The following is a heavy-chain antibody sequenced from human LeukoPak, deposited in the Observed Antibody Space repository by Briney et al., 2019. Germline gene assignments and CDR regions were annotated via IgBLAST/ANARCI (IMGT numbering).Heavy chain of an antibody. V-gene: IGHV3-74*01. Sequence: GGSLRLSCAASGFTFSSYWMHWVRQAPGKGLVWVSRINSDGSSTSYADSVKGRFTISRDNAKNTLYLQMNSPRAEDTAVYYCAKDPLLHGDYVRYFDYWGQGTLVTVSS. D-gene: IGHD4-17*01. CDR3: AKDPLLHGDYVRYFDY. J-gene: IGHJ4*02. CDR1: GFTFSSYW. CDR2: INSDGSST.